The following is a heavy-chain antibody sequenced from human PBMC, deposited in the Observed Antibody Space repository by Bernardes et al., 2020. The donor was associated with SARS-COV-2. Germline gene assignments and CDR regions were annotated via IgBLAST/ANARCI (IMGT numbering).Heavy chain of an antibody. CDR3: ARMSVVGAFWYYYYGMDV. Sequence: ASVQVSCKASGYTFTSYGISWVRQALGQGLEWMGWISAYNGNTTYAQKLQGRVTMTTDTSTSTAYMELRSLRSDDTAVYYCARMSVVGAFWYYYYGMDVWGQGTSVTVSS. D-gene: IGHD1-26*01. CDR1: GYTFTSYG. V-gene: IGHV1-18*04. J-gene: IGHJ6*02. CDR2: ISAYNGNT.